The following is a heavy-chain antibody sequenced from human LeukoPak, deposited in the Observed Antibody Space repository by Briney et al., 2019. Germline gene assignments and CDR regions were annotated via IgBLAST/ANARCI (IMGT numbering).Heavy chain of an antibody. Sequence: ASVKVSCKVSGYTLTELSMHWVRQAPGQGLEWMGIINPSGGSTSYAQKFQGRVTMTRDTSTSTVYMELSSLRSEDTAVYYCARVGGRPSSFYFDYWGQGTLVTVSS. D-gene: IGHD2-15*01. CDR2: INPSGGST. CDR3: ARVGGRPSSFYFDY. V-gene: IGHV1-46*01. J-gene: IGHJ4*02. CDR1: GYTLTELS.